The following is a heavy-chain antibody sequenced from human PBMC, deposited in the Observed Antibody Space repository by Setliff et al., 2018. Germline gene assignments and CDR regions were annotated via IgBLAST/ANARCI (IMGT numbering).Heavy chain of an antibody. CDR2: IYYSGST. CDR3: ARDGGEY. CDR1: GGSISSSSYY. D-gene: IGHD3-16*01. J-gene: IGHJ4*02. V-gene: IGHV4-39*07. Sequence: SETLSLTCTVSGGSISSSSYYWGWIRQPPGKGLEWIGSIYYSGSTYYNPSLKSRVTISVDTSKNQFSLKLSSVTAADTAVYYCARDGGEYWGQGTPVTVSS.